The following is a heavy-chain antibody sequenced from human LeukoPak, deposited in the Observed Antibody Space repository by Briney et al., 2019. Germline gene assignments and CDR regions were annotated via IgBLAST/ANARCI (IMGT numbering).Heavy chain of an antibody. V-gene: IGHV3-53*01. Sequence: GGSLRLSCAGSGFTVSNNYMTWVRQAPGKGLEWVSVTYSGGTTYYADSVEGRFTISRNNSKNTLYLQMNSLRTEDTAVYYCAKEGGLGYCSTTSCAFAHWGRGTLVTVSS. CDR1: GFTVSNNY. J-gene: IGHJ4*02. D-gene: IGHD2-2*01. CDR2: TYSGGTT. CDR3: AKEGGLGYCSTTSCAFAH.